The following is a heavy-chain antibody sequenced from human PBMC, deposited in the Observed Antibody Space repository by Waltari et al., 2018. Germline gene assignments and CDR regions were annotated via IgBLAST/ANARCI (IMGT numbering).Heavy chain of an antibody. V-gene: IGHV4-39*01. CDR2: IYYSGRT. CDR1: GGSISSSSYY. D-gene: IGHD1-26*01. J-gene: IGHJ4*02. CDR3: ARRVAGNFYRIDY. Sequence: QLQLQESGPGLLKPSETLSLTCTVSGGSISSSSYYWCWVRQPPGKGLEWMGSIYYSGRTYHNPSLKSRVTISVDTPKNQFSLNLSSVTAADTAVYYCARRVAGNFYRIDYWGQGTLVAVSS.